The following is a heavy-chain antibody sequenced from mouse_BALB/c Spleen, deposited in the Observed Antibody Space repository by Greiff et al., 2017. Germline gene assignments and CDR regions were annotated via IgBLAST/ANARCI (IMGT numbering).Heavy chain of an antibody. D-gene: IGHD2-3*01. V-gene: IGHV1-7*01. CDR1: GYTFTSYW. Sequence: VQLQQSGAELAKPGASVKMSCKASGYTFTSYWMHWVKQRPGQGLEWIGYINPSTGYTEYNQKFKDKATLTADKSSSTAYMQLSSLTSEDSAVYYCARQGAYDGYYTSVGWFAYWGQGTLVTVSA. J-gene: IGHJ3*01. CDR2: INPSTGYT. CDR3: ARQGAYDGYYTSVGWFAY.